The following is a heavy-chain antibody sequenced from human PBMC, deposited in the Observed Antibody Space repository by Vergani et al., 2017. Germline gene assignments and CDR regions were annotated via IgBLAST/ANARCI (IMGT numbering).Heavy chain of an antibody. CDR1: GFTFSSYT. Sequence: EVQLVESGGGLVQPGGSLRLSCAASGFTFSSYTMNWVRQAPGKGVEWLSYITNSGHTIYYADSVKGRFAISRDNAKNSLSLQMNGLRAEDTAVYYCARGHDIDVWGQGTTVTVSS. J-gene: IGHJ6*02. V-gene: IGHV3-48*01. CDR2: ITNSGHTI. CDR3: ARGHDIDV.